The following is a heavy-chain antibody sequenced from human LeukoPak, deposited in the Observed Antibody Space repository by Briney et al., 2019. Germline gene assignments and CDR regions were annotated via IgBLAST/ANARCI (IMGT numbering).Heavy chain of an antibody. CDR2: INRDGSST. D-gene: IGHD3/OR15-3a*01. Sequence: GGSLRLSCAASGFTFSNFWMHWVRQTPGKGLVWVSRINRDGSSTNYVDFVKGRFTISRDNVKNTLYLQMNSLRDEDTAVYYCAKDGPEGKRVFDIWGQGTMVTVSS. CDR1: GFTFSNFW. J-gene: IGHJ3*02. V-gene: IGHV3-74*01. CDR3: AKDGPEGKRVFDI.